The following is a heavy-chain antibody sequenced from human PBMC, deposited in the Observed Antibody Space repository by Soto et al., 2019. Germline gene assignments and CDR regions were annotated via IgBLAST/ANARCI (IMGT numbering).Heavy chain of an antibody. CDR1: GFTFSSYA. D-gene: IGHD5-18*01. V-gene: IGHV3-30-3*01. CDR2: ISYDGTNK. J-gene: IGHJ4*02. CDR3: ARASEIQRRLNHFDY. Sequence: PGGSLRLSCAASGFTFSSYAMHWVRQAPGKGLEWVALISYDGTNKYYADSVKGRFTISRDHSKNTLYPQMNSLRAEDTAVYYCARASEIQRRLNHFDYWGQGTLVTVSS.